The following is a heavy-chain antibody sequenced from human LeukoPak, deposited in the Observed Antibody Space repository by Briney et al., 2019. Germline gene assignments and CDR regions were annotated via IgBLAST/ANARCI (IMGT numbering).Heavy chain of an antibody. Sequence: SETLSLTCSVSGVSISSSYWTWIRQPPGKGLEWIGYIYYVGSTYYNPSLKSRVTISVDTSKNQFSLKLSSVTAEDTALYYCAKGGNRWYEFEYWGQGTLVTVSS. J-gene: IGHJ4*02. CDR3: AKGGNRWYEFEY. CDR1: GVSISSSY. D-gene: IGHD6-13*01. V-gene: IGHV4-59*01. CDR2: IYYVGST.